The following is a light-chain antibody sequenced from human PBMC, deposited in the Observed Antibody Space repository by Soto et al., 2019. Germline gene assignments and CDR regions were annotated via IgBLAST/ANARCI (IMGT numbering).Light chain of an antibody. Sequence: QYVLTQPPSASGTPGRRVTISCSGSSSNIGSNYVYWYQQLPGTAPKLLIYRNNQRPSGVPDRFSGSKSGTSASLAISGLRPEDEADYYCAAWDDSLSAFYVFVIGTKVTVL. CDR3: AAWDDSLSAFYV. CDR1: SSNIGSNY. V-gene: IGLV1-47*01. CDR2: RNN. J-gene: IGLJ1*01.